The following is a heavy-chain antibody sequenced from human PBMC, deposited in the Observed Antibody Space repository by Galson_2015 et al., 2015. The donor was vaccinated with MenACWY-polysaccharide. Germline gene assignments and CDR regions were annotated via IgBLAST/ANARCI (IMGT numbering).Heavy chain of an antibody. J-gene: IGHJ6*02. Sequence: SETLSLTCTVSGGSISSSSYYWGWIRQPPGKGLEWIGSIYYSGSTYYNPSLKSRVTISVDTSKNQFSLKLSSVTAADTAVYYCARQFSLVGAILPDYYYYGMDVWGQGTTVTVSS. D-gene: IGHD1-26*01. CDR2: IYYSGST. CDR3: ARQFSLVGAILPDYYYYGMDV. CDR1: GGSISSSSYY. V-gene: IGHV4-39*01.